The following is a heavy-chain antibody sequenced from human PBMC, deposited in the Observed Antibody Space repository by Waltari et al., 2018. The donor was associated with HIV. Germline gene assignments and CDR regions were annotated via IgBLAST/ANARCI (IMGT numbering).Heavy chain of an antibody. D-gene: IGHD6-13*01. J-gene: IGHJ4*02. Sequence: QVQLVQSGSELKKPGASVKVSCKASGYTFTSYAMNWVRQSPGQGLEWMGWINTKTVNPTYAQGFTGRFVFSLDTSVSTAYLQISSLKAEDTAVYYCARVVHQQQLVPIIDYWGQGTLVTVSS. CDR1: GYTFTSYA. CDR3: ARVVHQQQLVPIIDY. V-gene: IGHV7-4-1*02. CDR2: INTKTVNP.